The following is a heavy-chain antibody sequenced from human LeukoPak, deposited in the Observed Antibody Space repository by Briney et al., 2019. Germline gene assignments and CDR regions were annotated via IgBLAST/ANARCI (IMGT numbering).Heavy chain of an antibody. CDR2: ISYDGSNK. CDR3: ARDRVVVVAATPYYYYGMDV. D-gene: IGHD2-15*01. Sequence: GGSLRLSCAASGSTFSSYAMHWVRQAPGKGLEWVAVISYDGSNKYYADSVKGRFTISRDNSKNTLYLQMNSLRAEDTAVYYCARDRVVVVAATPYYYYGMDVWGQGTTVTVSS. J-gene: IGHJ6*02. V-gene: IGHV3-30-3*01. CDR1: GSTFSSYA.